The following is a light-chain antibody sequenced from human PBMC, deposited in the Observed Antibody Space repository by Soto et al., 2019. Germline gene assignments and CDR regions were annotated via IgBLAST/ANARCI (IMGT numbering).Light chain of an antibody. CDR1: QDVSSN. CDR2: GAS. J-gene: IGKJ2*01. V-gene: IGKV3-15*01. Sequence: EIVMTQSPATLSVSPGDRATLSCRASQDVSSNLAWYQQKPGQAPRLLIYGASTRATGIPARLSGSGSGTDFTLTISSLQSEDVAVYYCQQFSTWPYTFGQGTKLEIK. CDR3: QQFSTWPYT.